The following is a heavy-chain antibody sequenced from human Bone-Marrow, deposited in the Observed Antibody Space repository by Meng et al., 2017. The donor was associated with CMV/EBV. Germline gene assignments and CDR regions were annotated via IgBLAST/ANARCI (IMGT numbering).Heavy chain of an antibody. V-gene: IGHV3-23*01. D-gene: IGHD6-13*01. CDR3: AKDSSSWSHYYFDY. Sequence: GGSLRLSCAASGFTFSNYAMNWVRQAAGRGLEWVSAISGSGGSTYYADSVKGRFTISRDNSKNTLYLQMNSLRAEDTAVYYCAKDSSSWSHYYFDYWGQGTLVTVSS. J-gene: IGHJ4*02. CDR1: GFTFSNYA. CDR2: ISGSGGST.